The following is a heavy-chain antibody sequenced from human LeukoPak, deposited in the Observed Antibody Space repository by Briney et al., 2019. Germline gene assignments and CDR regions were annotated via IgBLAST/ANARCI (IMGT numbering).Heavy chain of an antibody. J-gene: IGHJ4*02. Sequence: GGPLRLSCAASGFTFSNAWMNWVRQAPGKGLEWVARIKTKTDGGTTHYAAPVKGRFTISRDDSKNTLYLQMDSLKTEDTALYYCSTLSDYWGQGTLVTVSS. CDR3: STLSDY. CDR1: GFTFSNAW. V-gene: IGHV3-15*01. CDR2: IKTKTDGGTT.